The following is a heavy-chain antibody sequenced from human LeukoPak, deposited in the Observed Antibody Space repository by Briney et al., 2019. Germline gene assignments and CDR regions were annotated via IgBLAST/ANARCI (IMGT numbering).Heavy chain of an antibody. CDR2: ISAYNGNT. CDR1: GYTFTSYG. Sequence: ASVKVSCKASGYTFTSYGISWVRQAPGQGLEWMGWISAYNGNTNYAQKLQGRVTMTTDTSTSTAYMELSRLRSDDTAVYYCARGDGGYCSSTSCYEEEYFQHWGQGTLVTVSS. D-gene: IGHD2-2*01. CDR3: ARGDGGYCSSTSCYEEEYFQH. J-gene: IGHJ1*01. V-gene: IGHV1-18*01.